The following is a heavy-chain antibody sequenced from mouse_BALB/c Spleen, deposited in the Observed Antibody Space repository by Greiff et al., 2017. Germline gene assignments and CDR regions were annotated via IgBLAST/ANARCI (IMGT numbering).Heavy chain of an antibody. V-gene: IGHV3-2*02. J-gene: IGHJ3*01. CDR2: ISYSGST. D-gene: IGHD3-1*01. Sequence: DVKLVESGPGLVKPSQSLSLTCTVTGYSITSDYAWNWIRQFPGNKLEWMGYISYSGSTSYNPSLKSRISITRDTSKNQFFLQLNSVTTEDTATYYCARRGNSSGYFSFAYWGQGTLVTVSA. CDR1: GYSITSDYA. CDR3: ARRGNSSGYFSFAY.